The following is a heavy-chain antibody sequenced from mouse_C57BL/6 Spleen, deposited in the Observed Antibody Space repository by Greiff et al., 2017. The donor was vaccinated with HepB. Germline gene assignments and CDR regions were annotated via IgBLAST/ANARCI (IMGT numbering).Heavy chain of an antibody. CDR2: IRSKSNNYAT. CDR1: GFSFNTYA. CDR3: VREGERAQARYYYAMDY. Sequence: GGGLVQPKGSLKLSCAASGFSFNTYAMNWVRQAPGKGLEWVARIRSKSNNYATYYADSVKDRFTISRDDSESMLYLQMNNLKTEDTAMYYCVREGERAQARYYYAMDYWGQGTSVTVSS. J-gene: IGHJ4*01. V-gene: IGHV10-1*01. D-gene: IGHD3-2*02.